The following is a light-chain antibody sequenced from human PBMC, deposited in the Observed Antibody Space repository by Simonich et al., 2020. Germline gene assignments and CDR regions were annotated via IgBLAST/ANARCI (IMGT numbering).Light chain of an antibody. CDR1: SSDVGGYNY. V-gene: IGLV2-14*01. CDR2: DVR. J-gene: IGLJ3*02. CDR3: SSYTSSSTWV. Sequence: QSALTQPASVSGSPGQSITISCTGTSSDVGGYNYVSWYQQPPGKAPKLMIYDVRKRPSGVSNRFSGSKSGNTASLTISGLQAEDEAYYYCSSYTSSSTWVFGGGTKLTVL.